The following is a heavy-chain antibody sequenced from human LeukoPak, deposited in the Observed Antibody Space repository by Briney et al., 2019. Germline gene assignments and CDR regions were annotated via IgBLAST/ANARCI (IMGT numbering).Heavy chain of an antibody. CDR3: AREASSSTSSIKNWFDP. CDR1: GGSISSSSYY. Sequence: PSETLSLTCTVSGGSISSSSYYWGWIRQPPGKGLEWIGSIYYSGSTYYNPSLKSRVTISVDTSKNQFSLKLSSVTAADTAVYYCAREASSSTSSIKNWFDPWGQGTLVTVSS. J-gene: IGHJ5*02. CDR2: IYYSGST. V-gene: IGHV4-39*02. D-gene: IGHD2-2*01.